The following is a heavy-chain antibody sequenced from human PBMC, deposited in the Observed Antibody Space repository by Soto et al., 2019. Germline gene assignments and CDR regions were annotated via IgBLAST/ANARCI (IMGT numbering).Heavy chain of an antibody. CDR2: INVGTGDT. Sequence: VSLKVACKAAGYTFTAYAMDWVRQTPGQRLEWVGWINVGTGDTEYSQQFQGRVNITRDTSARTLYMELSSRRSEDTAVYYCARDVDTSMSAPLDYWGQGMLVTVYS. D-gene: IGHD5-18*01. V-gene: IGHV1-3*01. CDR3: ARDVDTSMSAPLDY. J-gene: IGHJ4*02. CDR1: GYTFTAYA.